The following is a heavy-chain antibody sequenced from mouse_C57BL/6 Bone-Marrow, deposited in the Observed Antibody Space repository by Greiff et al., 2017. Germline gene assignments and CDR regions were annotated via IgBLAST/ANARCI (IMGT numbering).Heavy chain of an antibody. CDR2: IDPSDSYT. CDR1: GYTFTSYW. Sequence: VQLQQPGAELVMPGASVKLSCKASGYTFTSYWMHWVKQRPGQGLEWIGEIDPSDSYTNYNQKFKGKSTLTVDKSSSTAYMQLSSLTSEDSAVYYCARGEGGYYPLFDYWGQGTTLTVSS. V-gene: IGHV1-69*01. J-gene: IGHJ2*01. CDR3: ARGEGGYYPLFDY. D-gene: IGHD2-3*01.